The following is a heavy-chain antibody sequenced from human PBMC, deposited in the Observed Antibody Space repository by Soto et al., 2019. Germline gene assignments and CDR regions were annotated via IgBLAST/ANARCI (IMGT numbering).Heavy chain of an antibody. J-gene: IGHJ5*02. CDR3: ARGLYYYGSESENWFDP. Sequence: QVQPVQSGAEVKKPGASVKVSCKASGYTFTSYVMHWVRQAPGQRLEWMGWINAGNGNTKYSQKFQGRVTITRDTSASTAYMELSSLRSEDTAVYYCARGLYYYGSESENWFDPWGQGTLVTVSS. V-gene: IGHV1-3*01. D-gene: IGHD3-10*01. CDR1: GYTFTSYV. CDR2: INAGNGNT.